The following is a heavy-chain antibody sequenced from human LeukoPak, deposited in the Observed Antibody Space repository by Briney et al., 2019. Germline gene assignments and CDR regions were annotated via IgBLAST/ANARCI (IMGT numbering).Heavy chain of an antibody. CDR3: ARPRSYPAYNAFDI. D-gene: IGHD1-26*01. CDR2: INHSGST. V-gene: IGHV4-34*01. Sequence: SETLSLTCTVSGGSISSYYWSWIRQPPGKGLEWIGEINHSGSTNYNPSLKSRVTISVDTSKNQFSLKLSSVTAADTAVYYCARPRSYPAYNAFDIWGQGTMVTVSS. J-gene: IGHJ3*02. CDR1: GGSISSYY.